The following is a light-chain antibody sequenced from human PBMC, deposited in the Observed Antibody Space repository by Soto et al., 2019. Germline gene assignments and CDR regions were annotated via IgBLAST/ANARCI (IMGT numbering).Light chain of an antibody. Sequence: QSVLTQPASVSGSPGQSITISCTGTSSDVGGYNYVSWYQQHPGKVPKLMIYDVSNRPSGISNRFSGSKSGNTASLTISGLQAEDEADYYCSSSTTSSTVLFGGVTKLTVL. CDR2: DVS. V-gene: IGLV2-14*01. J-gene: IGLJ2*01. CDR3: SSSTTSSTVL. CDR1: SSDVGGYNY.